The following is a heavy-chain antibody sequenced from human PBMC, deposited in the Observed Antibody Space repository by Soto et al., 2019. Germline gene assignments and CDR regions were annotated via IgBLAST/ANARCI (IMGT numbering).Heavy chain of an antibody. V-gene: IGHV1-18*04. CDR3: ARVRQWGPAAD. D-gene: IGHD2-2*01. J-gene: IGHJ4*02. CDR2: ISAYNGNT. CDR1: GHTFTSDG. Sequence: VTCRASGHTFTSDGIGSRRQAPGQGLEWMGWISAYNGNTNYAQKLQGRVTMTTDTSTSTAYMELRSLRSDDTAVYYCARVRQWGPAADRVQGTLVTVSS.